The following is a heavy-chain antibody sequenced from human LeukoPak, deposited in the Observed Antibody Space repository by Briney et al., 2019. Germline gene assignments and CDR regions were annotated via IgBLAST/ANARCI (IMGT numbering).Heavy chain of an antibody. D-gene: IGHD3-3*01. Sequence: ASVKVSCKASGYTFTCYYMHWVRQAPGQGLERMGWINPNSGGTNYAQKFQGRVTMTRDTSISTAYMELSRLRSDDTAVYYCARDAPSHYDFWSGYYSYAFDIWGQGTMVTVSS. CDR2: INPNSGGT. CDR1: GYTFTCYY. J-gene: IGHJ3*02. V-gene: IGHV1-2*02. CDR3: ARDAPSHYDFWSGYYSYAFDI.